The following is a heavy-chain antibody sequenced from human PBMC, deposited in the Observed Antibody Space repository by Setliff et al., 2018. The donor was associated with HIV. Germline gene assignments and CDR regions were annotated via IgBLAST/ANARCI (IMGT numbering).Heavy chain of an antibody. CDR2: MYYSGST. V-gene: IGHV4-59*11. J-gene: IGHJ4*02. CDR3: VRANWGLPFDY. D-gene: IGHD7-27*01. Sequence: SETLSLTCTVSGGSISSHYWSWIRQPPGKGLEWIGYMYYSGSTNYNPSLKSRVTISVDTSKNQFSLRLTSVTAADTAVYYCVRANWGLPFDYWGRGTLVTVSS. CDR1: GGSISSHY.